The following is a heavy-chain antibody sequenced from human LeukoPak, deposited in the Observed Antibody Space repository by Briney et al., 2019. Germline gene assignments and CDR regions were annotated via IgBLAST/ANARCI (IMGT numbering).Heavy chain of an antibody. CDR2: ISGSGGST. Sequence: GGSLRLSCAASGFTFSSYGMSWVRQAPGKGLEWVSAISGSGGSTYYADSVKGRFTISRDNSKNTLYLQMNSLRAEDTAVYYCARDSGTYVWGSSYYFDYWGQGTLVTVSS. CDR3: ARDSGTYVWGSSYYFDY. V-gene: IGHV3-23*01. J-gene: IGHJ4*02. CDR1: GFTFSSYG. D-gene: IGHD3-16*01.